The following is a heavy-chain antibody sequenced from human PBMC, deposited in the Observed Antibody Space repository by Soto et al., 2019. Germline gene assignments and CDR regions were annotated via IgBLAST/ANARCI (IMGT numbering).Heavy chain of an antibody. CDR2: IYWDDDK. J-gene: IGHJ4*02. CDR3: AHRRTHLWSFDY. Sequence: QITLKESGPTLVKPTQTLTLTCTFSGFSLSTSGVAVGWIRQPPGKALEWLALIYWDDDKRYSPSLKSRLTITQDTPKNQVVLTMTDTDPVDTATYYCAHRRTHLWSFDYWGQGTLVTVSS. D-gene: IGHD5-18*01. V-gene: IGHV2-5*02. CDR1: GFSLSTSGVA.